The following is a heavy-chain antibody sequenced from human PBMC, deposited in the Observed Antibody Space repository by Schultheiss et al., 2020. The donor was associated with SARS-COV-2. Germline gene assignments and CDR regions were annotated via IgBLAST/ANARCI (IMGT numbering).Heavy chain of an antibody. Sequence: GGSLRLSCAASGFTFSNSDMNWVRQAPGKGLVWVSRINSDGSSTSYADSVKGRFTISRDNSKNTLYLQMNSLRAEDTAVYYCARGGDPRYYYYGMDVWGQGTTVTVSS. D-gene: IGHD2-21*02. CDR1: GFTFSNSD. CDR2: INSDGSST. V-gene: IGHV3-74*01. CDR3: ARGGDPRYYYYGMDV. J-gene: IGHJ6*02.